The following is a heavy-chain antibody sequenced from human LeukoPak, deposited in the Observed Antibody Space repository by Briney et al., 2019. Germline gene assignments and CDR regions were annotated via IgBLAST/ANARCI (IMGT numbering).Heavy chain of an antibody. V-gene: IGHV3-64*01. CDR2: ISNFGGTT. D-gene: IGHD6-13*01. CDR1: GFIFSDYA. CDR3: ARVMKAAVGLFDY. Sequence: GGSLRLSCAASGFIFSDYAMYWVRQAPGKGLEYVSGISNFGGTTYYANSVKGRFTISRDNSKNTLYLQMGSLTADDMAVYYCARVMKAAVGLFDYWGQGTLVTVSS. J-gene: IGHJ4*02.